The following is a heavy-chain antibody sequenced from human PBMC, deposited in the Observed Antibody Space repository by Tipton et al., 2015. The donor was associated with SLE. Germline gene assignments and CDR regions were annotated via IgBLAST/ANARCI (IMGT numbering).Heavy chain of an antibody. V-gene: IGHV4-38-2*02. CDR1: GGSISSYY. D-gene: IGHD2-21*01. CDR2: IYHSGST. CDR3: ARNSLTLFDY. J-gene: IGHJ4*02. Sequence: TLSLTCTVSGGSISSYYWGWIRQPPGKGLEWIGSIYHSGSTYYNPSLKSRVTISVDTSKNQFSLKLNSVTAADTAVYYCARNSLTLFDYWGQGTLVTVSS.